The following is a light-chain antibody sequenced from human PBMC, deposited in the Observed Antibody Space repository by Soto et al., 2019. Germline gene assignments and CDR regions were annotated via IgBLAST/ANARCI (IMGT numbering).Light chain of an antibody. CDR3: QEYDGAPPIT. CDR2: DAS. CDR1: QCVRSER. V-gene: IGKV3-20*01. J-gene: IGKJ5*01. Sequence: IVSTQPPDTLALSPGESGTRSCMASQCVRSERLAWYQQKRGQAPTLLIFDASSRASGTPERFSGSGSGTDFTLTISRLEPEDFAVYYCQEYDGAPPITFGLGTRLEI.